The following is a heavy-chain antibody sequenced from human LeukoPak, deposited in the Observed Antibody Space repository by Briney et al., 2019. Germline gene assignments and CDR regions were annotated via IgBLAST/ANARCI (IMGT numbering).Heavy chain of an antibody. CDR2: ISWNSGSI. Sequence: GGSLRLSCAASGFTFDDYAMHWVRQAPGKGLEWVSGISWNSGSIGYADSVKGRFTISRDNAKNSLYLQMNSLRAEDTAVYYCAKDSRPESGYDYWGQGTLVTVSS. V-gene: IGHV3-9*01. CDR1: GFTFDDYA. CDR3: AKDSRPESGYDY. J-gene: IGHJ4*02. D-gene: IGHD3-3*01.